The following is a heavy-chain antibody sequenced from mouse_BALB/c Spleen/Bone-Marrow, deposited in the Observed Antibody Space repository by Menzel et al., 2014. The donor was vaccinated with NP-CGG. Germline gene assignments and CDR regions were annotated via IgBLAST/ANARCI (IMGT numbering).Heavy chain of an antibody. CDR1: GFTFSSFA. J-gene: IGHJ2*01. Sequence: EVKLVESGGDLVQPGGSRKLSCAASGFTFSSFAMHWIRQAPEKGLEWVAFISSGSNIIHYADTVKGRFTISRDNPKNTLYLQMTSLRSEDTAIYYCGRGDYWGQGTTLTVSS. V-gene: IGHV5-17*02. CDR2: ISSGSNII. CDR3: GRGDY.